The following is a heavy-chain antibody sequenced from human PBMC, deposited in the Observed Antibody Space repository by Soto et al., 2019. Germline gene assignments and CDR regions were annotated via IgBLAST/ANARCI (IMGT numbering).Heavy chain of an antibody. CDR2: ISGSGGST. J-gene: IGHJ4*02. D-gene: IGHD3-16*02. CDR3: AKRSAGIWGSYLDD. Sequence: GGSLRLSCAASGFTFSSYAMTWVRQAPGKGLEWVSAISGSGGSTYYADSVKGRFTISRDNSKNTLYLQMNSLRAEDTAVYYCAKRSAGIWGSYLDDWGQGTLVTVSS. CDR1: GFTFSSYA. V-gene: IGHV3-23*01.